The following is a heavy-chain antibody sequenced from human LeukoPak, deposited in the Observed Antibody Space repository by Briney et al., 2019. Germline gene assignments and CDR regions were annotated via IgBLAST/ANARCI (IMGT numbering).Heavy chain of an antibody. V-gene: IGHV1-18*01. CDR1: GYTFTSYG. Sequence: ASVKVSCKASGYTFTSYGISWVRQAPGQGLEWMGWISAYNGNTNYAQNLQGRVTMTTHTSTSTAYMELRSLRSDDTAVYYCARGTTIFGVSLSAFDIWGQGTMVTVSS. J-gene: IGHJ3*02. CDR2: ISAYNGNT. D-gene: IGHD3-3*01. CDR3: ARGTTIFGVSLSAFDI.